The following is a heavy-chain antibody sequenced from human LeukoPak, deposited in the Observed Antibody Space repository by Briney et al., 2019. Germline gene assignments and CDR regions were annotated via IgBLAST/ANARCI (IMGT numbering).Heavy chain of an antibody. J-gene: IGHJ3*02. CDR3: ARVDDLDAFDI. CDR2: ISDDGSNK. CDR1: GFTFSSYA. Sequence: GSLILSCAASGFTFSSYAMHWVRQAPGKGLEWVAVISDDGSNKYYADSVKGRFTISRDNSKNTLYLQMNSLRPEDTAVYYCARVDDLDAFDIWGQGTMVTVSS. D-gene: IGHD2-2*03. V-gene: IGHV3-30*04.